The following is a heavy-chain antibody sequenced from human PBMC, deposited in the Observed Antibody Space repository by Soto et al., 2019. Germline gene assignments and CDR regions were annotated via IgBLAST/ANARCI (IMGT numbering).Heavy chain of an antibody. Sequence: GGSLRLSCAASGFTVSSNYMSWVRQAPGKGLEWVSVIYSGGSTYYADSVKGRFTISRDNYKNTLYLQMNSLRAEDTAVYYCEREAGYFDWLPRHDAFDIWGQGTMVTVSS. D-gene: IGHD3-9*01. CDR3: EREAGYFDWLPRHDAFDI. CDR1: GFTVSSNY. V-gene: IGHV3-66*01. J-gene: IGHJ3*02. CDR2: IYSGGST.